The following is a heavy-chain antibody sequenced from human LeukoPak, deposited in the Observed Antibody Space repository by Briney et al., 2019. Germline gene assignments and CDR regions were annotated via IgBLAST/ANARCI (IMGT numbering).Heavy chain of an antibody. V-gene: IGHV1-2*06. D-gene: IGHD2-8*01. CDR3: ARDLSLIADYFDF. J-gene: IGHJ4*02. Sequence: HVASVKVSCKASGYTFTGYYMHWVRQAPGQGLEWMGRINPNSGGTNYAQKFQGRVTMTRDTSISTAYMELSRLRSDDAAVYYCARDLSLIADYFDFWGQGTLVTVSS. CDR1: GYTFTGYY. CDR2: INPNSGGT.